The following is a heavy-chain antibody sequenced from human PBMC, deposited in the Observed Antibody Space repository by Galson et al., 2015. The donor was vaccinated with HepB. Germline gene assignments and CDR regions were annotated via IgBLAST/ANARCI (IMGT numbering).Heavy chain of an antibody. Sequence: SVKVSCKASGGTFSSYAISWVRQAPGQGLEWMGGIIPIFGTANYAQKFQGRVTITADESTSTAYMELSSLRSEDTAVYYCARDLGANYYGSGRSGTYYYYYYGMDVWGQGTTVTVSS. CDR2: IIPIFGTA. CDR1: GGTFSSYA. CDR3: ARDLGANYYGSGRSGTYYYYYYGMDV. D-gene: IGHD3-10*01. J-gene: IGHJ6*02. V-gene: IGHV1-69*13.